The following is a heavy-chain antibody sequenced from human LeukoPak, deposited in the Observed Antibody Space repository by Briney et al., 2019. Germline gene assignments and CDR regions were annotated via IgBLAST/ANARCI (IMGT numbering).Heavy chain of an antibody. V-gene: IGHV3-7*01. CDR3: ARESGTYGFDP. Sequence: PGGSLRLSCTVSGFTVSSNSMSWVRQAPGKGLEWVANIKQDGSEKYYVDSVKGRFTISRDNAKNLVYLQMNSLRADDTAVYYCARESGTYGFDPWGQGTLVTVSS. J-gene: IGHJ5*02. CDR1: GFTVSSNS. D-gene: IGHD1-26*01. CDR2: IKQDGSEK.